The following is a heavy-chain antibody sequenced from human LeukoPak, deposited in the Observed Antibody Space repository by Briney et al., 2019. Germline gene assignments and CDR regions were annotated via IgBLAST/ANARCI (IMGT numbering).Heavy chain of an antibody. D-gene: IGHD5-12*01. CDR2: IRSKANSYAT. CDR3: ARGPGYAVGDAFDI. V-gene: IGHV3-73*01. CDR1: GFTFSGSA. Sequence: GGSLKLSCAASGFTFSGSAMHWVRQASGKGLEWVGRIRSKANSYATAYAASVKGRFTISRDDSKNTAYLQMNSLKTEDTAVYYCARGPGYAVGDAFDIWGQGTMVTVSS. J-gene: IGHJ3*02.